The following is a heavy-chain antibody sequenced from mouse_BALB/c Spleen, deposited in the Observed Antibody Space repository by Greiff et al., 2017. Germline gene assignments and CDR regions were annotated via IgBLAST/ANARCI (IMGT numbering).Heavy chain of an antibody. J-gene: IGHJ1*01. D-gene: IGHD2-1*01. CDR3: AREHYGNLYWYVDV. CDR1: GYTFTSYN. V-gene: IGHV1-12*01. Sequence: QVQLQQPGAELVKPGASVKMSCKASGYTFTSYNMHWVKQTPGQGLEWIGAIYPGNGDTSYNQKFKGKATLTADKSSSTAYMQLSSLTSEDSAVYYCAREHYGNLYWYVDVWGAGTTVTVSS. CDR2: IYPGNGDT.